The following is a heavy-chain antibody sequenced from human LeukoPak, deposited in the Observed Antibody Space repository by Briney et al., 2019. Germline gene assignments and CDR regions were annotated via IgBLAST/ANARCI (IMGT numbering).Heavy chain of an antibody. V-gene: IGHV3-30*04. J-gene: IGHJ4*02. CDR2: ISYDGSNK. CDR1: GFTFSSYA. D-gene: IGHD3-22*01. CDR3: ARDGLHSISYYYDSSGYYLHDY. Sequence: GGSLRLSCAASGFTFSSYAMHWVRQAPGKGLEWVAVISYDGSNKYYADSVKGRFTISRDNSKNTLYLQMNSLRAEDTAVYYCARDGLHSISYYYDSSGYYLHDYWGQGTLVTVSS.